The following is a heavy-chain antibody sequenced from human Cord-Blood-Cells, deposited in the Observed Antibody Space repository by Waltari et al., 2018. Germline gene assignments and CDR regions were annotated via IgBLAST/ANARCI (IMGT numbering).Heavy chain of an antibody. Sequence: EVQLLESGGGLVQPGGSLRLSCAASGFTFSSYAMSWVRPAPGKGLEWVSAIRGSGGSTYYADSVKGRFTISRDNSKNTLYLQMNSLRAEDTAVYYCAKVVHDSSSYHVDYWGQGTLVTVSS. CDR3: AKVVHDSSSYHVDY. CDR2: IRGSGGST. V-gene: IGHV3-23*01. J-gene: IGHJ4*02. CDR1: GFTFSSYA. D-gene: IGHD6-6*01.